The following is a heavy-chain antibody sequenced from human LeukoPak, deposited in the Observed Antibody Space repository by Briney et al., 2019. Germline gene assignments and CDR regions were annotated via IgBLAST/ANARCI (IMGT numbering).Heavy chain of an antibody. V-gene: IGHV4-39*01. J-gene: IGHJ4*02. CDR3: ARHSRGEGTPSDY. D-gene: IGHD3-10*01. CDR2: IYYSGST. Sequence: KASETLSLTCIVSGGSISSSSYYWGWIRQPPGKGLEWIGSIYYSGSTYYNPSLKSRVTISVDTSKNQFSLKLSSVTAADTAVYYCARHSRGEGTPSDYWGQGTLVTVSS. CDR1: GGSISSSSYY.